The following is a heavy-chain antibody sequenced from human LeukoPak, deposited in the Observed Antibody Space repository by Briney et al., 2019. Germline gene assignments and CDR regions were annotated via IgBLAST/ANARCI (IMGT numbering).Heavy chain of an antibody. J-gene: IGHJ4*02. V-gene: IGHV4-4*07. Sequence: SETLSLTCSVSGGSIRNYYWSWIRQPAGKGLEWIGRIYSSGSTNYNPSLRSRVTMSVDTSKNHFSLRLNSVTAADTAVYFCASGIQGAGNNYWGQGTLVTVSS. D-gene: IGHD6-19*01. CDR1: GGSIRNYY. CDR2: IYSSGST. CDR3: ASGIQGAGNNY.